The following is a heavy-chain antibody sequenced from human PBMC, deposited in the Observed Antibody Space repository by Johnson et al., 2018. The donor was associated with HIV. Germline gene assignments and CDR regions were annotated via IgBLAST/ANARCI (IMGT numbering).Heavy chain of an antibody. CDR3: ASGDDDGF. CDR1: GFTFSRYW. CDR2: ITFEGSDK. V-gene: IGHV3-30*03. J-gene: IGHJ3*01. Sequence: QVQLVESGGGLVKPGGSLRLSCVVSGFTFSRYWMSWVRQAPGKGLEWVAVITFEGSDKYYADSVKGRVTISRDDSKNTLYLRLNSLRPEDSAVYFCASGDDDGFWGQGTKVTVSS. D-gene: IGHD5-12*01.